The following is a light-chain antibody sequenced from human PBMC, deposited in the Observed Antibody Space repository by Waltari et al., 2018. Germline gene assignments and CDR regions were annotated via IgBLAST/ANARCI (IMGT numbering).Light chain of an antibody. V-gene: IGLV1-51*01. Sequence: QSVLTQPPSMSAAPGQKVTISCSGSSSNIGNNYVSWYQQFPETAPKLLIYDNNNRPSGIPDRFSGSKSGTSATLGITGLQTGDEADYYCATWDSSLSAVVFGGGTKLTVL. CDR3: ATWDSSLSAVV. J-gene: IGLJ2*01. CDR2: DNN. CDR1: SSNIGNNY.